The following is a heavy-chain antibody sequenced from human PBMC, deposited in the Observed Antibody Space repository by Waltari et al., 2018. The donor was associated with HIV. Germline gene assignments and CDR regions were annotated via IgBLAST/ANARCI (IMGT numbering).Heavy chain of an antibody. CDR1: GLSVGNFR. CDR3: ARRHATEGVLDL. D-gene: IGHD3-10*01. J-gene: IGHJ2*01. CDR2: LNGDGTTN. Sequence: EVQLLESGGGLVQPGGSMRLSCAASGLSVGNFRLHWVRQVPGKGPVWISRLNGDGTTNLYADSVKGRFTISRDNTRDALYLQMNSLRAEDTAVYYCARRHATEGVLDLWGRGTLVTVSS. V-gene: IGHV3-74*01.